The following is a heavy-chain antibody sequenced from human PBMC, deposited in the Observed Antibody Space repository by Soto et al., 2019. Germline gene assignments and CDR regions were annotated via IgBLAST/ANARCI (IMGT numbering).Heavy chain of an antibody. Sequence: PAWCMRLSCAASGVTFRTFDIHWVRQDTGIGLEWVSALGRVGDTYYSGSVKGRFTISRDHDKNSLYLQMNSLRAGDTAEYYCARRYCGGGSCPGIGFDYWGQGTLVTVSS. CDR3: ARRYCGGGSCPGIGFDY. CDR1: GVTFRTFD. J-gene: IGHJ4*02. V-gene: IGHV3-13*01. D-gene: IGHD2-15*01. CDR2: LGRVGDT.